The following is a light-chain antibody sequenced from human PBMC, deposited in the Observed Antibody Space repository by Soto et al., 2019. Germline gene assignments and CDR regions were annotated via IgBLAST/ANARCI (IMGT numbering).Light chain of an antibody. CDR2: DAS. CDR1: QIVTNY. J-gene: IGKJ4*01. V-gene: IGKV3-11*01. CDR3: QQRSNWQGAT. Sequence: EILLTQSPATLSLSPGERATLSCRASQIVTNYLAWYQQIPGQSPRLLIYDASTRATGIPARFSGSGSGTDFTLTISSLEPDDFAVYYCQQRSNWQGATFGGGTKVEIK.